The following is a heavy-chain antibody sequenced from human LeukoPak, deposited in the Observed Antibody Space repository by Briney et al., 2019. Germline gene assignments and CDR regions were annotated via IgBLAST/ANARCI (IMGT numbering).Heavy chain of an antibody. CDR3: AKQRGFMGAFDC. CDR1: GFTLSSYA. D-gene: IGHD1-26*01. V-gene: IGHV3-23*01. Sequence: GGSLRLSCAASGFTLSSYAMNWVRQAPGKGLEWDSSLGGSDGSAYYADSVKGRFTISRDPSKNTLSLEMTSLRDDDTAVYFCAKQRGFMGAFDCWGQGTLVTVSS. CDR2: LGGSDGSA. J-gene: IGHJ4*02.